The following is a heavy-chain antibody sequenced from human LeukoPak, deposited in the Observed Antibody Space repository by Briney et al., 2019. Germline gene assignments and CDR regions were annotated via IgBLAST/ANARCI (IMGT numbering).Heavy chain of an antibody. CDR2: INSDGSST. CDR1: GFTFSSYW. V-gene: IGHV3-74*01. Sequence: PGGSLRLSCAASGFTFSSYWMHWVRRAPGKGLVWVSRINSDGSSTSYADSVKGRFTISRDNAKNTLYLQMNSLRAEDTAVYYCAKAPVTTCSGAYCYPFDYWSQGTLVTVSS. CDR3: AKAPVTTCSGAYCYPFDY. D-gene: IGHD2-15*01. J-gene: IGHJ4*02.